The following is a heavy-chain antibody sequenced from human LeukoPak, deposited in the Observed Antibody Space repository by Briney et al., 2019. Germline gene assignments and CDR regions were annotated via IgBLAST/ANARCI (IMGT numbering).Heavy chain of an antibody. V-gene: IGHV4-34*01. CDR1: GGSFSGYY. CDR3: AREGSGYYYGEWFDP. Sequence: SSETLSLTCAVYGGSFSGYYWSWIRQPPGKGLEWIGEINHSGSTNYNPSLKSRVTISVDTSKNQFSLKLSSVTAADTAVYYCAREGSGYYYGEWFDPWGQGTLVTVSS. CDR2: INHSGST. D-gene: IGHD3-22*01. J-gene: IGHJ5*02.